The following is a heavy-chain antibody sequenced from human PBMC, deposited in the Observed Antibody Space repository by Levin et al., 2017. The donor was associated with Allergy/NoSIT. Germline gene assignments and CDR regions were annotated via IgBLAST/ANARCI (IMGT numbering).Heavy chain of an antibody. CDR2: MNTNIGNT. V-gene: IGHV1-8*01. J-gene: IGHJ6*02. Sequence: VASVKVSCKTSGYTFTSLDINWVRQATGQGLEWMGWMNTNIGNTGYAQKFQGRVTMTRNTSISTAYMELSTLTSEDTAVYYCARGVAAGVDFWGQGTTVTVSS. CDR1: GYTFTSLD. CDR3: ARGVAAGVDF. D-gene: IGHD6-25*01.